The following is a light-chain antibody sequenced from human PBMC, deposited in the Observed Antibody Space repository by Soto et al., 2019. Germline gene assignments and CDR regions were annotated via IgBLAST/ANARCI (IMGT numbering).Light chain of an antibody. Sequence: QSVLTQPASVSGSPGQSLTISCTGTSSDVGGYNYISWYQQHPGKAPKLMIYEVSNRPSGVSNRFSGSKSGNTASLTISGLQAEDEADYYCSSYTSSSTLPYVFGTGTKVTVL. CDR2: EVS. CDR1: SSDVGGYNY. CDR3: SSYTSSSTLPYV. J-gene: IGLJ1*01. V-gene: IGLV2-14*01.